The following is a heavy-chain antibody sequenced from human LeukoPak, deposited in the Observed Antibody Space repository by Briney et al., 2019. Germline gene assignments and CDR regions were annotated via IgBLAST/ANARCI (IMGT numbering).Heavy chain of an antibody. J-gene: IGHJ5*02. CDR1: GYTFTSYD. CDR2: MNPNSGNT. CDR3: ARGRYCSGGSCYWRGSWFDP. D-gene: IGHD2-15*01. Sequence: ASVKVSCKASGYTFTSYDINWARQATGQGLEWMGWMNPNSGNTGYAQKFQGRVTITRNTSISTAYMELSSLRSEDTAVYYCARGRYCSGGSCYWRGSWFDPWGQGTLVTVSS. V-gene: IGHV1-8*03.